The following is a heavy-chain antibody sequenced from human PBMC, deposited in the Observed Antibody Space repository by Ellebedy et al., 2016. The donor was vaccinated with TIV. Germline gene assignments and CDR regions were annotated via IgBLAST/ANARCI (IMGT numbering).Heavy chain of an antibody. CDR1: GYTLTDVS. Sequence: AASVKVSCKVSGYTLTDVSMHWVRQAPGKGLEWMGGFDPEDGETLYAHKFQGRVNMTEDTSTDTDYMDLSSLRSEDTAVYYFAIPRYYDSSGYYYELDHWGQGTLVTVSS. CDR3: AIPRYYDSSGYYYELDH. D-gene: IGHD3-22*01. CDR2: FDPEDGET. V-gene: IGHV1-24*01. J-gene: IGHJ4*02.